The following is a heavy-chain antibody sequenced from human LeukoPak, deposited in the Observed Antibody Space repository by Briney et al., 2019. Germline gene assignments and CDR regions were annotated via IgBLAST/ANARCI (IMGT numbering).Heavy chain of an antibody. D-gene: IGHD3-16*01. Sequence: PGRSLRLSCAASEVAGSGFTSSRFWMSWIRQAPGKGLEWVANINQDGSEKYYVDSVKGRFTISRDNAKNSLYLQMNSLRADDTAVFYCARDRGGGFDYWGQGTLVTVSS. J-gene: IGHJ4*02. CDR3: ARDRGGGFDY. CDR1: EVAGSGFTSSRFW. V-gene: IGHV3-7*01. CDR2: INQDGSEK.